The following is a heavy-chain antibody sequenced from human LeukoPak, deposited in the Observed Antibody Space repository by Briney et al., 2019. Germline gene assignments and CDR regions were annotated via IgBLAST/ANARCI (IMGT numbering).Heavy chain of an antibody. J-gene: IGHJ4*02. D-gene: IGHD4-11*01. CDR1: GVSISSYW. CDR3: ARGSGVTPVDY. Sequence: PSETLSLTCTVSGVSISSYWWSWIRQPPGKGLECIGYIYYSGSTNYNPSLKSRVTISVDTSKNQFSLKLSSVTAADTAVYYCARGSGVTPVDYWGQGTLVTVSS. V-gene: IGHV4-59*01. CDR2: IYYSGST.